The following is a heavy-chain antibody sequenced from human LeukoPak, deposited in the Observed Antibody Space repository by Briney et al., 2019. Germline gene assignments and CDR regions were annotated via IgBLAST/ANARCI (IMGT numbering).Heavy chain of an antibody. CDR2: IYSGGST. J-gene: IGHJ4*02. CDR1: GGSVSSNY. CDR3: ANFDY. Sequence: EALSLTCTVSGGSVSSNYMSWVRQAPGKGLEWASVIYSGGSTYYADSVKGRFTISRDNSKNTLYLQMNSLRAEDTAVYYCANFDYWGQGTLVTVSS. V-gene: IGHV3-53*01.